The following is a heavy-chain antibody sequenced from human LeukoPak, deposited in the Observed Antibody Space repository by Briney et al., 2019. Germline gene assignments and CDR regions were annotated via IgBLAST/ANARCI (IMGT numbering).Heavy chain of an antibody. J-gene: IGHJ4*02. CDR3: ARVGYSSSRQLDY. D-gene: IGHD6-6*01. Sequence: ASVKVSCKASGYTFTRHAMNWVRQAPGQGLEWMGWISAYNGNANYAQKLQGRVTMTTDTSTSTAYMELRSLRSDDTAVYYCARVGYSSSRQLDYWGQGTLVTVSS. CDR1: GYTFTRHA. CDR2: ISAYNGNA. V-gene: IGHV1-18*01.